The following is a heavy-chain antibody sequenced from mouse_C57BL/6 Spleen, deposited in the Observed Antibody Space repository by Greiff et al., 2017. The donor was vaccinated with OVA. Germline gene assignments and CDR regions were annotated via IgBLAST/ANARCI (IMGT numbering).Heavy chain of an antibody. CDR3: ASYYGSSYDAMDY. V-gene: IGHV3-6*01. J-gene: IGHJ4*01. Sequence: DVQLQESGPGLVKPSQSLSLTCSVTGYSITSGYYWNWIRQFPGNKLEWMGYISYDGSNNYNPSLKNRISITRATSKNQFFLKLNSVTTEDTATYYCASYYGSSYDAMDYWGQGTSVAVSS. CDR2: ISYDGSN. CDR1: GYSITSGYY. D-gene: IGHD1-1*01.